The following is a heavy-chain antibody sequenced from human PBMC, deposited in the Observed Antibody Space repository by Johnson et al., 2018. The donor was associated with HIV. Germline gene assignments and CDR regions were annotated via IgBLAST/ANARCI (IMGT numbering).Heavy chain of an antibody. V-gene: IGHV3-23*04. J-gene: IGHJ3*02. Sequence: MLLVESGGGLVQPGGSLRLSCAASGFTFSSYAMSWVRQAPGKGLEWVSAISGSGDNTFHADSVKGRFIISRDNSKNTLYLQMNSLRAEDTAVYFCARAYTYGAFDIWGQGTMVTVSS. CDR1: GFTFSSYA. D-gene: IGHD3-16*01. CDR2: ISGSGDNT. CDR3: ARAYTYGAFDI.